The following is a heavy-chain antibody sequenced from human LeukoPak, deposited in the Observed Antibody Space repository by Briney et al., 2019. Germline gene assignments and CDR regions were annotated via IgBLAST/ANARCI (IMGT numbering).Heavy chain of an antibody. J-gene: IGHJ4*02. D-gene: IGHD5-24*01. Sequence: GGSLRLSCAASGFTFSNYWMSWVRQAPGKGLEWVANINQDGSEKYFVDSLKGRFTISRDNAKNSLYLQMISLRAEDTAVYYCARVLVEIVTITPFFDYWGQGTLVTVSS. CDR3: ARVLVEIVTITPFFDY. CDR1: GFTFSNYW. CDR2: INQDGSEK. V-gene: IGHV3-7*01.